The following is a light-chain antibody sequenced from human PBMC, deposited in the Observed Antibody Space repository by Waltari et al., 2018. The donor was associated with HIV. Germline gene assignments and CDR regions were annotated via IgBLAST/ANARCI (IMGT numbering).Light chain of an antibody. CDR3: CTYAAKYVL. CDR2: DVT. V-gene: IGLV2-11*01. J-gene: IGLJ2*01. Sequence: QSALTQPRSVSGSPGQSVTISCTRTGSDVGNFNFVSWYQHLPAKAPKLLIYDVTSLPSGVPDRFSGSKSGDTASLTISGLQAEDEADYYCCTYAAKYVLFGGGTNLTVL. CDR1: GSDVGNFNF.